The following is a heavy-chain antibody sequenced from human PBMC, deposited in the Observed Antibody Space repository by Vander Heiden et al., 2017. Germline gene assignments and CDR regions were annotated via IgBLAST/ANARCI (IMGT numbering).Heavy chain of an antibody. CDR1: WFTGSLNS. V-gene: IGHV3-53*01. J-gene: IGHJ4*02. Sequence: EVQLVASGGGLIQPGGSLRLSCAASWFTGSLNSLTWLRPAPGKGLEWVSVIYSGGSTYYADSVKGRFTISRDNSKNTLYLQMNSLRAEDTAVYYCARGVRHWGQGTLVTVSS. CDR3: ARGVRH. CDR2: IYSGGST.